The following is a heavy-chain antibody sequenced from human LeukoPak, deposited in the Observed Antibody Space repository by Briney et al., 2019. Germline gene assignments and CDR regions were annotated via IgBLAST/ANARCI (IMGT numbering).Heavy chain of an antibody. V-gene: IGHV4-30-2*01. D-gene: IGHD3-10*01. CDR2: IYHSGST. CDR1: GGSISSGGYS. Sequence: SETLSLTCAVSGGSISSGGYSWSWIRQPPGKGLEWIGYIYHSGSTYYNPSLKSRVTISVDRSKNQFSLKLSSVTAADTAVYYCARGGGLAGSYYSPFDYWGQGTLVTVSS. CDR3: ARGGGLAGSYYSPFDY. J-gene: IGHJ4*02.